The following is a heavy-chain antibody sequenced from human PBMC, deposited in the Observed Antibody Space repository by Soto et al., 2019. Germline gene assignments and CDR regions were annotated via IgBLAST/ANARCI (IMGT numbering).Heavy chain of an antibody. J-gene: IGHJ6*02. CDR3: ATDCSSTSCYVYGMDV. D-gene: IGHD2-2*01. CDR1: GYTLTELS. V-gene: IGHV1-24*01. CDR2: FDPEDGET. Sequence: ASVKVSCKVSGYTLTELSMHWVRQAPGKGLEWMGGFDPEDGETIYAQKFQGRVTMTEDTSTDTAYMELSSLRSEDTAAYYCATDCSSTSCYVYGMDVWGQGTTVTVSS.